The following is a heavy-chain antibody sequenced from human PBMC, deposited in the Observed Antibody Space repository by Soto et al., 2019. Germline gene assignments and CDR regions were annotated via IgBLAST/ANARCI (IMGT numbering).Heavy chain of an antibody. Sequence: XQRLPRPWTDAGGYISSTRDDWGWIRQPPGKGLEWIVSIYYSGSTYYNRSVKSRVTISVDTSKNQFSLKLSSVTAADTAVYYCARQYSGYRSRAECFDTRGQGTLVTISS. J-gene: IGHJ5*02. D-gene: IGHD5-12*01. CDR2: IYYSGST. CDR3: ARQYSGYRSRAECFDT. CDR1: GGYISSTRDD. V-gene: IGHV4-39*01.